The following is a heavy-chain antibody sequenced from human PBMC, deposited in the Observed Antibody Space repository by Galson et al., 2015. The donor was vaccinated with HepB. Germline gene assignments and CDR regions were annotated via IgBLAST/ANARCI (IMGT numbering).Heavy chain of an antibody. Sequence: SLRLSCAASGFTFDDYAMHWVRQAPGKGLEWVSAISGSGGSTYYADSVKGRFTISRDNSKNTLYLQMNSLRAEDTAVYYCAKYLRWLDYWGQGTLVTVSS. CDR2: ISGSGGST. J-gene: IGHJ4*02. CDR3: AKYLRWLDY. D-gene: IGHD4-23*01. CDR1: GFTFDDYA. V-gene: IGHV3-23*01.